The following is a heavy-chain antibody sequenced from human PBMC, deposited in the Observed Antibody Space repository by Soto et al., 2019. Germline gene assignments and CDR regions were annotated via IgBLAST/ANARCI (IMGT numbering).Heavy chain of an antibody. Sequence: QRQLQESGPGLVKPSETLSLTGTVSGGSITRNNHYWGWIRQSPGKGLEWIGSILYSGSINYNPSLKSRVTISVETSKNQFSLKMSSVTAADTAVYYCARLGSSGWYQGSYFDYWGQGTLVTVSS. J-gene: IGHJ4*02. CDR3: ARLGSSGWYQGSYFDY. CDR2: ILYSGSI. D-gene: IGHD6-19*01. CDR1: GGSITRNNHY. V-gene: IGHV4-39*01.